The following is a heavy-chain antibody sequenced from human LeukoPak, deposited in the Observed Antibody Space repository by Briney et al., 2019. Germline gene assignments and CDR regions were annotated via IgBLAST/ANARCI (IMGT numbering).Heavy chain of an antibody. CDR3: TTDPIHRRDDY. Sequence: GGSLRLSCAASGFTFSNAWMSWVRQAPGKGLEWVGRIKSKTEGGTTDYAAPVKGRFTISRDDSKNTLYLQMNSLKTEDTAVYYCTTDPIHRRDDYWGQGTLVTVSS. J-gene: IGHJ4*02. D-gene: IGHD3-3*01. CDR1: GFTFSNAW. V-gene: IGHV3-15*01. CDR2: IKSKTEGGTT.